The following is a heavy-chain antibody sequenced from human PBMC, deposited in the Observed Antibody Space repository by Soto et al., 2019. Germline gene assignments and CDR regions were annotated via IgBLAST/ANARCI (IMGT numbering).Heavy chain of an antibody. J-gene: IGHJ2*01. CDR1: GYSFDTFG. CDR3: VRCYCSVGSCFTCWHFDL. Sequence: QVQVVQSGAEVKKPGASVKVACKASGYSFDTFGMSWVRQAPGQGLEWMGWISIEKGDTNSAQKFQDRVTMTTDTSTSTAYMGLRSLTSDDTAVYYCVRCYCSVGSCFTCWHFDLWGRGTLVTVSS. V-gene: IGHV1-18*01. CDR2: ISIEKGDT. D-gene: IGHD2-15*01.